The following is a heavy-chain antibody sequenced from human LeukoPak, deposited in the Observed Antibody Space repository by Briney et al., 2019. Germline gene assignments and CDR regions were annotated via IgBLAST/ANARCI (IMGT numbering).Heavy chain of an antibody. CDR1: GYTFTSYG. Sequence: ASVKVSCKASGYTFTSYGISWVRQAPGQGLEWMGWSSAYNGNTNYAQKLQGRVTMTTDTSTSTAYMELRSLRSDDTAVYYCARGGSSGWYNYYFDYWGQGTLVTVSS. V-gene: IGHV1-18*01. CDR3: ARGGSSGWYNYYFDY. D-gene: IGHD6-19*01. CDR2: SSAYNGNT. J-gene: IGHJ4*02.